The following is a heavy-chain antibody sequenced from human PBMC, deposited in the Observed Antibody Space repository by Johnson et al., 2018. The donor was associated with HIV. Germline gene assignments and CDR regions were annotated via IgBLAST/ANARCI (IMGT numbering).Heavy chain of an antibody. J-gene: IGHJ3*02. V-gene: IGHV3-30*02. CDR2: IRYDGDIT. CDR3: AKGQSSGYPKDAFDI. D-gene: IGHD3-22*01. CDR1: GFTFSNYG. Sequence: QVQLVESGGGVVQPGRSLRLSCAASGFTFSNYGMHWVRQAPGKGLEWVAFIRYDGDITYYVDSVKGRFTSSRYNSKNTLYLQMNSLRTEDTAMYYCAKGQSSGYPKDAFDIWGRGTIVTISS.